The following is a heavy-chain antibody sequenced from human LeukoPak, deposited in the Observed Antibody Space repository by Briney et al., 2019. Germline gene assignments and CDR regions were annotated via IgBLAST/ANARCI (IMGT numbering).Heavy chain of an antibody. Sequence: ASVKVSCKASGYTFTGYYMHWVRQAPGQGLEWMGWINPNSGGTNYAQKFQGRVTMTRDTSISTAYMELSRLRSDDTAVYYCARDRLPVQGSPYYFDYWGQGTLVTVSS. D-gene: IGHD5-12*01. V-gene: IGHV1-2*02. CDR3: ARDRLPVQGSPYYFDY. CDR2: INPNSGGT. J-gene: IGHJ4*02. CDR1: GYTFTGYY.